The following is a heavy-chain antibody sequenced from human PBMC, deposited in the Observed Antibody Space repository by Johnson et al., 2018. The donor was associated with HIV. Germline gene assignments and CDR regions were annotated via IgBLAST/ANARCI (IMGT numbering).Heavy chain of an antibody. CDR1: YW. D-gene: IGHD3-16*01. V-gene: IGHV3-7*01. Sequence: YWMTWVRQAPGKGLEWVANINQDGGEKIYVDSVKGRFTISRDNAKNSLSLQINSLRADDTAVYYCARGGSDAFDIWGQGTMVTVSS. CDR2: INQDGGEK. CDR3: ARGGSDAFDI. J-gene: IGHJ3*02.